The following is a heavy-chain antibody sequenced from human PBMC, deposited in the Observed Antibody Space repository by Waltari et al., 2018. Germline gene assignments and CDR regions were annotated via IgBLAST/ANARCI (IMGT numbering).Heavy chain of an antibody. CDR2: IYSGGST. V-gene: IGHV3-53*02. CDR1: GFTVSSNY. Sequence: EVQLVETGGGLIQPGGSLRLSCAASGFTVSSNYMSWVRQAPGKGLGGVSVIYSGGSTDYADSVKGRFTISRDNSKNTLYLQMNSLRAEDTAVYYCARASITGTTVNYYYYYYMDVWGKGTTVTVSS. D-gene: IGHD1-20*01. J-gene: IGHJ6*03. CDR3: ARASITGTTVNYYYYYYMDV.